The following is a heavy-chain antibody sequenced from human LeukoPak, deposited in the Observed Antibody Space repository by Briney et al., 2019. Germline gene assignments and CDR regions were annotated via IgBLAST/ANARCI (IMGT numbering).Heavy chain of an antibody. CDR1: GFTFDDYA. CDR2: ISWNSGSI. V-gene: IGHV3-9*03. D-gene: IGHD3-9*01. CDR3: ATDMVEDILTGYDAFDI. J-gene: IGHJ3*02. Sequence: GRSLRLSCAASGFTFDDYAMHWVRQAPGKGLEWVSGISWNSGSIGYADSVKGRFTISRDNAKNYLYLQMNSLRAEDMALYYCATDMVEDILTGYDAFDIWGQGTMVTVSS.